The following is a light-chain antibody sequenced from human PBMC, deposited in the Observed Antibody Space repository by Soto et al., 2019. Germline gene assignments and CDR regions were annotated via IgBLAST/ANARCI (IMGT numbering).Light chain of an antibody. Sequence: QSVLTQPPSASGSPGQSVTISCTGTSSDVGGYNYVSWYQQHPGKAPKLMIYEVNKRPSGVSDRFSGSKSGNTASLTVSGLQAEDEADYYCSSYAGSNNPYVFATGTKVTVL. J-gene: IGLJ1*01. CDR2: EVN. CDR1: SSDVGGYNY. V-gene: IGLV2-8*01. CDR3: SSYAGSNNPYV.